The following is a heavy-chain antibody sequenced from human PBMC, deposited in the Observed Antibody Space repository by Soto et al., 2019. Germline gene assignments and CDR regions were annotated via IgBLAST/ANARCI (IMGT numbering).Heavy chain of an antibody. CDR1: GVSISSYY. J-gene: IGHJ6*03. V-gene: IGHV4-59*08. Sequence: SETLSLTCTVSGVSISSYYWSWIRQPPGKGLEWIGYIYYSGSTNYNPSLKSRVTISVDTSKNQFSLKLSSVTAADPAIYYCASVYDFWSGHYYMDVWGKGTTVTVSS. CDR3: ASVYDFWSGHYYMDV. D-gene: IGHD3-3*01. CDR2: IYYSGST.